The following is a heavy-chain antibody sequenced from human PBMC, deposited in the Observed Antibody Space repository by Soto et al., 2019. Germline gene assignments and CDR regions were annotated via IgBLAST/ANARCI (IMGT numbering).Heavy chain of an antibody. CDR1: GVTFSSYD. CDR2: IGTAGDT. D-gene: IGHD3-3*01. V-gene: IGHV3-13*01. Sequence: GGSLRLSCAASGVTFSSYDMHWVRQATGKGLEWVSAIGTAGDTYYPGSVKGRFTISRENAKNSLYLQMNSLRAGDTAVDYWARGISPRRPPVVWYFDLWGRGTLVTVSS. CDR3: ARGISPRRPPVVWYFDL. J-gene: IGHJ2*01.